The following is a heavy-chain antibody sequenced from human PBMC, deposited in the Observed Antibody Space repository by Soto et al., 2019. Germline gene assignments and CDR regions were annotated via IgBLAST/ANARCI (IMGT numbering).Heavy chain of an antibody. Sequence: PGGSLRLSCAASGFSFSYYAMHWVRQAPGKGLEWVAVIAYDASKKYYGDSVKGRFTISRDNSKNTLYLQMNSLRDEDTAVYYCASPYCSGGSCYLTEYFQHWGQGTLVTSPQ. CDR1: GFSFSYYA. V-gene: IGHV3-30*03. CDR3: ASPYCSGGSCYLTEYFQH. CDR2: IAYDASKK. J-gene: IGHJ1*01. D-gene: IGHD2-15*01.